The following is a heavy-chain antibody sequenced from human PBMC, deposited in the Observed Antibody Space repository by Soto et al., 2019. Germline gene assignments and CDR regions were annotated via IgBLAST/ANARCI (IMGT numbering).Heavy chain of an antibody. D-gene: IGHD6-19*01. CDR1: GFTFSSFW. Sequence: PGGSLRLSCSASGFTFSSFWMTWVRQTPGRGLERVANIKEDGSQKYYVDSVKGRFTISRDNAKNSLYLQMNSLRADDTAVYYCVRDRGWFTFDYWGHGILVTVYS. CDR3: VRDRGWFTFDY. V-gene: IGHV3-7*01. CDR2: IKEDGSQK. J-gene: IGHJ4*01.